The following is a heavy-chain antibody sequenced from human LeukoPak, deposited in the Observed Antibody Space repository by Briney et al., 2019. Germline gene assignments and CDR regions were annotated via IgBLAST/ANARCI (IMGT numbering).Heavy chain of an antibody. CDR1: GFAFNYAW. Sequence: GGSLRLSCAASGFAFNYAWVSWVRQAPGKGLEWVSSISTSSIYIYYADSVKGRFTISRGNAKNSLYLQMNSLRAEDTAVYYCARLFGGSGWLRGNYYYYMDVWGKGTTVTISS. D-gene: IGHD6-19*01. V-gene: IGHV3-21*01. J-gene: IGHJ6*03. CDR3: ARLFGGSGWLRGNYYYYMDV. CDR2: ISTSSIYI.